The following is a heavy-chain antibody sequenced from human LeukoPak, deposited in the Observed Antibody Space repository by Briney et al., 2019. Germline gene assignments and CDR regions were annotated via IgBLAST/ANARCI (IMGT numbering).Heavy chain of an antibody. CDR1: GYTFTSYG. J-gene: IGHJ4*02. D-gene: IGHD5-18*01. Sequence: ASVKVSCKASGYTFTSYGISWVRQAPGQGPEWIGWISAYNGNTNYAQKLQGRVTMTTDTSTSTAYMELRSLRSDDTAVYYCARESGYSYGPDFDYWGQGTLVTVSS. V-gene: IGHV1-18*01. CDR3: ARESGYSYGPDFDY. CDR2: ISAYNGNT.